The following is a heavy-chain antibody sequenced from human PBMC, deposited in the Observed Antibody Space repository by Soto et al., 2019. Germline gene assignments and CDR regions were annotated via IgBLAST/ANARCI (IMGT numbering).Heavy chain of an antibody. V-gene: IGHV4-39*01. J-gene: IGHJ5*02. CDR2: IYYSGST. D-gene: IGHD2-15*01. CDR1: GGSISSSSYY. CDR3: ARRRYCSGGSCYLSWFDP. Sequence: SETLSLTCTVSGGSISSSSYYWGWIRQPPGKGLEWIGSIYYSGSTYYNPSLKSRVTISVDTSQNQFSLKLSSVTAADTAVYYCARRRYCSGGSCYLSWFDPWGQGTLVTVSS.